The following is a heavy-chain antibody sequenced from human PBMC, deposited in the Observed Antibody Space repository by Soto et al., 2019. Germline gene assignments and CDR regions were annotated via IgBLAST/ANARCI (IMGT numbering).Heavy chain of an antibody. Sequence: SVKVSCKASGYTFTTYQIHWVRQAPGQGLEWMGTINPSGGSTSYAQRFQGRVTMTRDTSTSTVYVDLSSLRSEDTALYYCARGDSNGWHFDSLGQGILVSVSS. CDR3: ARGDSNGWHFDS. CDR2: INPSGGST. CDR1: GYTFTTYQ. D-gene: IGHD6-19*01. V-gene: IGHV1-46*01. J-gene: IGHJ4*02.